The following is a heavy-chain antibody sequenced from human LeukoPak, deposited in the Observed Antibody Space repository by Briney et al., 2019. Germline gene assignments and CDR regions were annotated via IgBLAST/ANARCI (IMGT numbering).Heavy chain of an antibody. J-gene: IGHJ5*02. Sequence: ASVKVSCKASGYTFTGYYIHWVRQAPGQGLEWMGWINPNSGDTNYAQKLQGRVTMTRATSISTAYMELSRLRSDDTAVYYCAREGYCSSTSCYGAWFDPWGQGTLVTVSS. CDR2: INPNSGDT. D-gene: IGHD2-2*01. V-gene: IGHV1-2*02. CDR1: GYTFTGYY. CDR3: AREGYCSSTSCYGAWFDP.